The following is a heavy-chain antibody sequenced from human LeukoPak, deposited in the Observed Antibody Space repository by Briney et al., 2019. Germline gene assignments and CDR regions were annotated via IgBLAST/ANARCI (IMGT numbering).Heavy chain of an antibody. CDR3: ARDSLDSSGLGADY. V-gene: IGHV3-7*01. Sequence: PSETLSLTCTVSGGSISSYYWSWVRQAPGKGLEWVANIKQDGSEKYYVDSVKGRFTISRDNAKNSLYLQMNSLRAEDTAVYYCARDSLDSSGLGADYWGQGTLVTVSS. CDR2: IKQDGSEK. J-gene: IGHJ4*02. CDR1: GGSISSYY. D-gene: IGHD3-22*01.